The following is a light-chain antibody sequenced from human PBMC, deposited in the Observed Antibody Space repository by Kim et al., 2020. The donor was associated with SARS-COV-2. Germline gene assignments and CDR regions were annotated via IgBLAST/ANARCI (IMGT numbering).Light chain of an antibody. V-gene: IGLV3-25*03. CDR3: QSLDSGGTWV. CDR1: ALAKQY. CDR2: KDT. J-gene: IGLJ3*02. Sequence: SYELTQPPSVSVSPGQTARVTCSADALAKQYAYWFQQKPGQAPVLMIYKDTERPSGIPERFSGSSTGTTVTLTISGVQTEDEADYYCQSLDSGGTWVFGGGTQLTVL.